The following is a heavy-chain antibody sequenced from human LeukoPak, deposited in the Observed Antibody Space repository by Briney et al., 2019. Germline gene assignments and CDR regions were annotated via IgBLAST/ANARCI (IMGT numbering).Heavy chain of an antibody. CDR1: GGSISSSSYY. CDR2: IYYSGST. D-gene: IGHD2-15*01. Sequence: SETLSLTCTVSGGSISSSSYYWGWIRQPPGKGRGWIGRIYYSGSTYYNPSLKSRVTISVDTSKNQFSLKLSSVTAADTAVSYCARGEDGGGGSLQGAFDIWGQGTMVTVSS. J-gene: IGHJ3*02. CDR3: ARGEDGGGGSLQGAFDI. V-gene: IGHV4-39*07.